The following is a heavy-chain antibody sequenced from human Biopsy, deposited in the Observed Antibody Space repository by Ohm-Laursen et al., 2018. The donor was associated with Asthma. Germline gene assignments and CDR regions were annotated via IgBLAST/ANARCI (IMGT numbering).Heavy chain of an antibody. CDR1: GGSITPRPGY. CDR2: IYYSGET. J-gene: IGHJ4*02. V-gene: IGHV4-31*01. CDR3: ARNLPGYTYGPFED. Sequence: TPSLTCTVSGGSITPRPGYGSWGRLMPDKGLERVGRIYYSGETFFNPSLKNPLFMSLDSSKNQLSLKMTSVTVADTAVYFCARNLPGYTYGPFEDWGQGTLVTVSS. D-gene: IGHD5-18*01.